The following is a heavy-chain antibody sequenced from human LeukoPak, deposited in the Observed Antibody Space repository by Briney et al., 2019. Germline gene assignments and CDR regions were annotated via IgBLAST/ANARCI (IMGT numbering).Heavy chain of an antibody. CDR1: GYTFTSYY. V-gene: IGHV1-46*01. J-gene: IGHJ4*02. D-gene: IGHD2-2*01. CDR3: ARAGPTGYCSSTSCLDY. CDR2: INPNGGST. Sequence: ASVKVSCKASGYTFTSYYIHWVRQAPGQGLEWMGIINPNGGSTSYAQKLQGRVTMTTDTSTSTAYMELRSLRSDDTAVYYCARAGPTGYCSSTSCLDYWGQGTLVTVST.